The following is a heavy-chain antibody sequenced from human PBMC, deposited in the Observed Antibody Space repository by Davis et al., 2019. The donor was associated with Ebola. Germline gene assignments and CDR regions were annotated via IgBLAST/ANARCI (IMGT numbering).Heavy chain of an antibody. Sequence: SETLSLTCTVSGGSMSSYYWSWIRQPPGKGLEWIGYIYYSGSTSYSPSLKSRVTISVDTSKNHFSLKLLSVTAADTAVYYCARRQGSKFDSWGQGTLVTVSS. J-gene: IGHJ4*02. V-gene: IGHV4-59*01. CDR3: ARRQGSKFDS. CDR2: IYYSGST. CDR1: GGSMSSYY.